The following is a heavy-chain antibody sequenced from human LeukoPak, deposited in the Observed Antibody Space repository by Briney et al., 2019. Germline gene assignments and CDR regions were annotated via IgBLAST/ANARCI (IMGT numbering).Heavy chain of an antibody. D-gene: IGHD3-16*01. V-gene: IGHV3-33*01. CDR1: EFTFSSSG. CDR3: ARAAGDTFFDY. Sequence: GGSLRLSCAASEFTFSSSGMHWVRQAPGKGLEWEALIWYDGSNKYYADSVKGRFTISRDNSKNTLYLQMNSLRAEDTAVYYCARAAGDTFFDYWGQGTLVTVSS. J-gene: IGHJ4*02. CDR2: IWYDGSNK.